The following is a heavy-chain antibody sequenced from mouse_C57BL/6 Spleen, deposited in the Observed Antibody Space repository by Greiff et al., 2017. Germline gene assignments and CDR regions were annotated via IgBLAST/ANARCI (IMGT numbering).Heavy chain of an antibody. J-gene: IGHJ3*01. D-gene: IGHD2-3*01. CDR3: ARDDGYSAWFAY. V-gene: IGHV1-22*01. CDR1: GYTFTDYN. CDR2: INPNNGGT. Sequence: EVQLQQSGPELVKPGASVKMSCKASGYTFTDYNMHWVKQSHGKSLEWIGYINPNNGGTSYNQKFKGKDTLTVNKSSSTAYMELRSLTSEDSAVYYCARDDGYSAWFAYWGQGTLVTVSA.